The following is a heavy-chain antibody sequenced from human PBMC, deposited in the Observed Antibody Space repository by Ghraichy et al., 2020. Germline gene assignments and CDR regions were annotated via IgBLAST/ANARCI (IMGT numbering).Heavy chain of an antibody. CDR1: GFTVSGYS. D-gene: IGHD4-23*01. Sequence: ETLSLTCVGSGFTVSGYSMNWVRQSLGKGLEWVSYITSSGRNIFYADSVKGRFTISRDNAQNSLYLQMNSLRDEDTAVYYCARGSRVVRFYYYDGMDVWGQGTTVTVSS. V-gene: IGHV3-48*02. CDR2: ITSSGRNI. CDR3: ARGSRVVRFYYYDGMDV. J-gene: IGHJ6*02.